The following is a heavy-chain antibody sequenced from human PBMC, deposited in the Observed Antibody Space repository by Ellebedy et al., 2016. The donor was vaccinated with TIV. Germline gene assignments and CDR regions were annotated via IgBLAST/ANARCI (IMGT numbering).Heavy chain of an antibody. V-gene: IGHV5-51*01. CDR2: IYLPDSQT. J-gene: IGHJ4*02. CDR3: AMIATSRYYSAFDF. D-gene: IGHD3-22*01. CDR1: GYNSTTYW. Sequence: PGGSLRLSCKGSGYNSTTYWIGWVRQMPGKGLEWMGLIYLPDSQTTYSPSFQGQVTISADKSINTAYLHWRSLKASDTAIYYCAMIATSRYYSAFDFWGQGTLVTVSS.